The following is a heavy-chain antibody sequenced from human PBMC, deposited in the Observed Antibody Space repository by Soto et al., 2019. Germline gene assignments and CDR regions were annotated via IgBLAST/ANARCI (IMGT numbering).Heavy chain of an antibody. J-gene: IGHJ4*02. CDR1: GYTFTSYG. D-gene: IGHD3-22*01. Sequence: ASVKVSCKASGYTFTSYGISWVRQAPGQGLEWMGWISAYNGNTNYAQKFQGRVTITADESTCTAYMELSSLRSEDTAVYYCARGLRDSSGYYDYWGQGTLVTVSS. CDR3: ARGLRDSSGYYDY. CDR2: ISAYNGNT. V-gene: IGHV1-18*04.